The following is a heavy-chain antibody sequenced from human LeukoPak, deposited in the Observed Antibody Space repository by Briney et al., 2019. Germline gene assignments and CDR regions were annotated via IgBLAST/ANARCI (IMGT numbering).Heavy chain of an antibody. J-gene: IGHJ4*02. CDR2: FYYSGST. CDR3: ARHLGSGSYSHYFDY. CDR1: GVSLSSSSYY. Sequence: AETLSLTCTVSGVSLSSSSYYWGWIRQPPGKGLEWIGSFYYSGSTYYNPSLKSRVTISVGTSKNQFSLKLSSVPAADTAVYYCARHLGSGSYSHYFDYWGQGTLVTVSS. D-gene: IGHD1-26*01. V-gene: IGHV4-39*01.